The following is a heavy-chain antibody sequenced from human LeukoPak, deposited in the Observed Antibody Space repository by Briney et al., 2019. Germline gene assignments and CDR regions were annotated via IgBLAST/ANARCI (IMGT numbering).Heavy chain of an antibody. CDR2: IYYSGST. Sequence: SETLSLTCTVSGGSTSSGGYYWSWIRQPPGKGLEWIGYIYYSGSTNYNPSLKSRVTISVDTSKNQFSLKLSSVTAADTAVYYCAKGDSSGYRRAFDIWGQGTMVTVSS. J-gene: IGHJ3*02. V-gene: IGHV4-61*08. CDR3: AKGDSSGYRRAFDI. D-gene: IGHD3-22*01. CDR1: GGSTSSGGYY.